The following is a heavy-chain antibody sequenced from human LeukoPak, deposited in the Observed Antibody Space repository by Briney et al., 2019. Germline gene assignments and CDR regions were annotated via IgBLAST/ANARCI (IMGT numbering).Heavy chain of an antibody. CDR3: AGEEEDGYDY. V-gene: IGHV3-11*01. D-gene: IGHD5-24*01. J-gene: IGHJ4*02. CDR2: ISSSGSTI. Sequence: GGSLRLSCAASGFTFSDYYMSWIRQAPGKGLEWVSYISSSGSTIYYADSVRGRFTISRDNAKNSLYPQMNSLRAEDTAVYYCAGEEEDGYDYWGQGTLVTVSS. CDR1: GFTFSDYY.